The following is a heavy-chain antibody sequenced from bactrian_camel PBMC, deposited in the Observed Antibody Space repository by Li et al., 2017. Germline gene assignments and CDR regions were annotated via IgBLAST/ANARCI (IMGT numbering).Heavy chain of an antibody. CDR1: GITEGTNC. V-gene: IGHV3S40*01. D-gene: IGHD1*01. Sequence: VQLVESGGGSVQAGGSLRLSCEVSGITEGTNCIGWFRQAPGKEREGVAAIMILGATTYYADSVKGRFTNSQDNAKNMVYLQMNSLKPEDTAVYYCAAGGEPFPTNAPMCPLSPEFGYWGRGTQVTVS. CDR3: AAGGEPFPTNAPMCPLSPEFGY. CDR2: IMILGATT. J-gene: IGHJ6*01.